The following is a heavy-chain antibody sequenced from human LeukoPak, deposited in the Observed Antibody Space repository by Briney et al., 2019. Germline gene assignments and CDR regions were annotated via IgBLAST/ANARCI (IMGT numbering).Heavy chain of an antibody. CDR3: ARDHRFGLRELYFWCSPAAHDY. Sequence: GGSLRLSCAASGFTVRDNYMSWVRQAPGKGLEWVSVMYAGGYTYYADSVKGRFTISRDNAKNTLYLQMDSLRAEDTAVYYCARDHRFGLRELYFWCSPAAHDYWGQGTLVTVSS. CDR1: GFTVRDNY. J-gene: IGHJ4*02. D-gene: IGHD1-26*01. V-gene: IGHV3-53*01. CDR2: MYAGGYT.